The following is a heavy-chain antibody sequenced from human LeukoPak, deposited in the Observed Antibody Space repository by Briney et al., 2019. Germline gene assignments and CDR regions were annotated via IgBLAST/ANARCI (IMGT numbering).Heavy chain of an antibody. J-gene: IGHJ3*02. CDR3: AKSQLLSSYDAFDI. D-gene: IGHD2-2*01. CDR1: GFTVSSDY. CDR2: ISWNSGSI. Sequence: GGSLRLSCAASGFTVSSDYMSWVRQAPGKGLEWASGISWNSGSIGYADSAKGRFTISRDNAKNSLYLQMNSLRAEDTALYYCAKSQLLSSYDAFDIWGQGTMVTVSS. V-gene: IGHV3-9*01.